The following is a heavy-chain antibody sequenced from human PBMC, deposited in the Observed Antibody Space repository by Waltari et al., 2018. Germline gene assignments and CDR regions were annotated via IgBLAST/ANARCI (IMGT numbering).Heavy chain of an antibody. CDR2: IHTSGGS. J-gene: IGHJ4*02. Sequence: QVQLQESGPGLVKPSETLSLTCAVPGDSLNSYYWSWIRQPAGKGLEWIGRIHTSGGSNYNPSLRGRVTMSVDTSKNQFSLKLNSVTAADTALYYCARAGYGGNWDYWGQGILVTVSS. D-gene: IGHD2-15*01. CDR3: ARAGYGGNWDY. V-gene: IGHV4-4*07. CDR1: GDSLNSYY.